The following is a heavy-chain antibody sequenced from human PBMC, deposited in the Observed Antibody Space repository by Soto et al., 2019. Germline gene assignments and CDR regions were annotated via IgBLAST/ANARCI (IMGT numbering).Heavy chain of an antibody. J-gene: IGHJ6*02. D-gene: IGHD3-3*01. CDR1: GFTFSSYA. Sequence: GGSLRLSCAASGFTFSSYAMSWVRQAPGKGLEWVSAISGSGGSTYYADSVKGRFTISRDNSKNTLYLQMNSLRAADTAVYYCARHRPCLEWLEYYGMDVWGQGTTVNVSS. V-gene: IGHV3-23*01. CDR3: ARHRPCLEWLEYYGMDV. CDR2: ISGSGGST.